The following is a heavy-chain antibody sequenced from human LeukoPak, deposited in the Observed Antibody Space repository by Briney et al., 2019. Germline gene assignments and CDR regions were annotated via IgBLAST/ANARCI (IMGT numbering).Heavy chain of an antibody. Sequence: ASVKVSCKASGYTFTGYYMHWVRQAPGQGLEWMGWINPNSDGTNYAQKFQGWVTMTRDTSISTAYMELSRLRSDDTAVYYCARGEAGSYSDAFDIWGQGTMVTVSS. D-gene: IGHD1-26*01. J-gene: IGHJ3*02. CDR3: ARGEAGSYSDAFDI. CDR1: GYTFTGYY. V-gene: IGHV1-2*04. CDR2: INPNSDGT.